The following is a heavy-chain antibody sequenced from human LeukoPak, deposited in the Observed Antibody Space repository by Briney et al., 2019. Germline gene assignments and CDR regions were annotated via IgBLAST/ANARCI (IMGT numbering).Heavy chain of an antibody. J-gene: IGHJ5*02. V-gene: IGHV3-66*02. Sequence: PGGSLRLSCAASGFTVSSNYMSLVRQAPGKGLEWVSVIYSGGSTYYADSVKGRFTISRDNSKNTLYLQMNSLRAEDTAVYYCARDHYDFWSGYSGVNWFDPWGQGTLVTVSS. CDR1: GFTVSSNY. CDR2: IYSGGST. D-gene: IGHD3-3*01. CDR3: ARDHYDFWSGYSGVNWFDP.